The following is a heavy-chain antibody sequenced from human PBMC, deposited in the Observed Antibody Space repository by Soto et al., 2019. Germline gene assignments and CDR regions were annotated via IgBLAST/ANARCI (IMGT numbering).Heavy chain of an antibody. CDR3: STKYRSGFDY. D-gene: IGHD2-15*01. V-gene: IGHV3-15*07. CDR1: GFTFSSFF. J-gene: IGHJ4*02. CDR2: IKSNSDGGTI. Sequence: GGSLRLSCTASGFTFSSFFMNWVRQAPGKGPEWVGRIKSNSDGGTIEYAAPVKGRFTISRDDSENTLYLQMNSLKTEDTALYYCSTKYRSGFDYWAQRTPVTVSS.